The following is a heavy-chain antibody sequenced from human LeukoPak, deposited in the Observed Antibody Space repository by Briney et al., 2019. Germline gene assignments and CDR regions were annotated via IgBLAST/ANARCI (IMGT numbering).Heavy chain of an antibody. D-gene: IGHD3-22*01. J-gene: IGHJ4*02. CDR1: GFTFSSYA. V-gene: IGHV3-23*01. CDR2: ISGRGGST. CDR3: AKRGYDSGGYYGYFDY. Sequence: PGGSLRLSCAASGFTFSSYAMSWVRQAPGKGLEWVSAISGRGGSTYYADSVEGRFTISRDKSSNTLYLQMNSLRAEDTAVYYCAKRGYDSGGYYGYFDYWGQGTLVTVSA.